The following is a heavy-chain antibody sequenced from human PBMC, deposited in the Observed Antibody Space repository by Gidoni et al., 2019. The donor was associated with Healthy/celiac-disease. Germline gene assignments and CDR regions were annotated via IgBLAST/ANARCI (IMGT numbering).Heavy chain of an antibody. V-gene: IGHV3-9*01. D-gene: IGHD5-18*01. Sequence: EVQLVESGGGLVQLGRSLRLSCAAAGFTFDDYAMHWVGQAPGKGLEWGSGIIWNSGSIGNADSVNGRFTISRDNAKNSLYLQMNSLRAEDTALYYCAVGGDTAMVLGGAFDIWGQGTMVTVSS. J-gene: IGHJ3*02. CDR3: AVGGDTAMVLGGAFDI. CDR2: IIWNSGSI. CDR1: GFTFDDYA.